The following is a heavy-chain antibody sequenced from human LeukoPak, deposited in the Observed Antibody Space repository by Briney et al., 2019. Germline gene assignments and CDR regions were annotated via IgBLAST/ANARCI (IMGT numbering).Heavy chain of an antibody. V-gene: IGHV3-23*01. D-gene: IGHD2-15*01. CDR3: AKVGPGAARDY. CDR1: GFTFNSYA. J-gene: IGHJ4*02. Sequence: GGSLRLSCAASGFTFNSYAMSWVRQASGKGLEWVSGISGGGDNTYYADSVKGRFTISRDTSKNMVYLEMNSPRAEDTAVYYCAKVGPGAARDYWGQGTLVTVSS. CDR2: ISGGGDNT.